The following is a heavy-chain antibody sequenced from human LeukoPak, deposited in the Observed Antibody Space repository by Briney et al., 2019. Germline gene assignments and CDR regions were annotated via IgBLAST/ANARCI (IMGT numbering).Heavy chain of an antibody. CDR3: ASRTWGYSGSVYYYGMDV. J-gene: IGHJ6*02. Sequence: GGSLRLSCAASGFTFSSYAMHWVRQAPGKGLEYVSAISSNGGSTYYANSVKGRFTISRDNSKNTLYLQMGSLRAEDMAVYYCASRTWGYSGSVYYYGMDVWGQGTTVTVSS. V-gene: IGHV3-64*01. D-gene: IGHD5-12*01. CDR2: ISSNGGST. CDR1: GFTFSSYA.